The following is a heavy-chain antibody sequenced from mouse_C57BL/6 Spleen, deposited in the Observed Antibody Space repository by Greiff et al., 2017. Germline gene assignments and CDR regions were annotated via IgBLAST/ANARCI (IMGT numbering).Heavy chain of an antibody. D-gene: IGHD3-3*01. Sequence: QLQQSGPELVKPGASVKISCKASGYTFTDYYMNWVKQSHGKSLEWIGDINPNNGGTRYNQKFKGKATLTVDKSSSTAYMERRSLTSEDSAVYYCARGDWFDYWGQGTSLTVSS. CDR2: INPNNGGT. CDR3: ARGDWFDY. V-gene: IGHV1-26*01. J-gene: IGHJ2*02. CDR1: GYTFTDYY.